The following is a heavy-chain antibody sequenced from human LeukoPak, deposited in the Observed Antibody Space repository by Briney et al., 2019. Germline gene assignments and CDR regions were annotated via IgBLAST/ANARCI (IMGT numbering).Heavy chain of an antibody. J-gene: IGHJ4*02. Sequence: GGSLGFPGAASGFSFSSNGRNWVGQAPGQGLEWVSYIDPTGRSVYYADSVKGRFTVSRDNANHSVFLQMNSLRDDDTAVYFCARKLALWGQGTLVTVSS. CDR3: ARKLAL. CDR2: IDPTGRSV. CDR1: GFSFSSNG. V-gene: IGHV3-48*02.